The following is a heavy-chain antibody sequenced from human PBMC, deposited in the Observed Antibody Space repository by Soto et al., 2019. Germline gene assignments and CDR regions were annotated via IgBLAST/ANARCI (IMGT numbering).Heavy chain of an antibody. Sequence: SQTLSRTCTASGGSNSSYYWTRIRQPPGKGLEWIGYIYYSGSTNYTPSLKSRVTISVDTSKNQFSLKLSSVTAADTAVDYCARVWGGAFDIWGQGAMVTGSS. J-gene: IGHJ3*02. V-gene: IGHV4-59*01. D-gene: IGHD3-10*01. CDR2: IYYSGST. CDR1: GGSNSSYY. CDR3: ARVWGGAFDI.